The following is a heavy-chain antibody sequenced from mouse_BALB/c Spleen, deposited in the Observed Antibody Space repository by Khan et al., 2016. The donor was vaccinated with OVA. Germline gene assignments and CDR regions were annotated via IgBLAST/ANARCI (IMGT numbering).Heavy chain of an antibody. CDR2: ISGDSNTI. Sequence: EVELVESGGGLVQPGGSRKLSCAASGFTFSSYGMHWVRQAPEKGLEWVAYISGDSNTISYADTVKGRFTISRDNPKNTLFLQMTNLMSEDTARYYCATSYFYGYYFDYWGPGTTLTVSS. CDR3: ATSYFYGYYFDY. V-gene: IGHV5-17*02. J-gene: IGHJ2*01. CDR1: GFTFSSYG. D-gene: IGHD1-1*01.